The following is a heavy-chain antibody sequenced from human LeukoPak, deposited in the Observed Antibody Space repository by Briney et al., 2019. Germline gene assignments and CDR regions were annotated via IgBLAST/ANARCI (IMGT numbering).Heavy chain of an antibody. D-gene: IGHD3-22*01. J-gene: IGHJ4*02. CDR3: ARGTYYYDSSGYFLFDY. V-gene: IGHV3-30-3*01. CDR2: ISYDGSNK. CDR1: GFTFSSYA. Sequence: QPGGSLRLSCAASGFTFSSYAMHWVRQAPGKGLEWVAVISYDGSNKYYADSVKGRFTISRDNSKNTLYLQMNSLRAEDTAVYYCARGTYYYDSSGYFLFDYWGQGTLVTVSS.